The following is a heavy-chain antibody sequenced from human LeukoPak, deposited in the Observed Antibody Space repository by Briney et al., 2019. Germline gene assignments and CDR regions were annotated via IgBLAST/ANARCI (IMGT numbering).Heavy chain of an antibody. CDR1: GYTFTHYY. CDR2: INPNSGGT. D-gene: IGHD6-13*01. V-gene: IGHV1-2*02. CDR3: ARDHVILKYGSSWFPANWFDP. J-gene: IGHJ5*02. Sequence: GASVKVSCEASGYTFTHYYIHWVRQAPGQGLEWLGWINPNSGGTNYAQSFQGRVTMTRDTSISTAYMELSRPRSDDTAVYYCARDHVILKYGSSWFPANWFDPWGQGTLVTVSS.